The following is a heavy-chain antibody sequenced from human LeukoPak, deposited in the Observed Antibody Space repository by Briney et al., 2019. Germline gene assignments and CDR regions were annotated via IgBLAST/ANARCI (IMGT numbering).Heavy chain of an antibody. CDR1: GGSISSSRYY. CDR2: IYYSGST. J-gene: IGHJ6*03. CDR3: ARETSQKGAHYMDV. V-gene: IGHV4-61*01. Sequence: SETLSLTCTVSGGSISSSRYYWGWIRQPPGKGLEWIGYIYYSGSTNYKPSLKRRVTISVDTSKNQFSLKLSSVTAADTAVYYCARETSQKGAHYMDVWGKGTTVTISS. D-gene: IGHD3-16*01.